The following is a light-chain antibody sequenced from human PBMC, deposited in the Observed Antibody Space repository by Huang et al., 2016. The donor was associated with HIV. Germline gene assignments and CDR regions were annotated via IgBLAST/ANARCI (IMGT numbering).Light chain of an antibody. V-gene: IGKV3-11*01. Sequence: ETLLTQSPATLSVSPGERATLSCRASQNVNKYVTWYQQKPGQPPRLLMYDTSKRATGIPARFSGSGSGTDFNLTISSLEPEDVAVYFCQWRSHWPPITFGQGTRLHI. CDR2: DTS. CDR3: QWRSHWPPIT. J-gene: IGKJ5*01. CDR1: QNVNKY.